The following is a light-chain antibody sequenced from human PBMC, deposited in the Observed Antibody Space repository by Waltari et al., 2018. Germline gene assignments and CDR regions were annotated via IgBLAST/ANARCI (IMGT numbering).Light chain of an antibody. CDR2: GAS. CDR3: QHCVRLPVT. V-gene: IGKV3-20*01. Sequence: EIVLTQSPSTLSLSPGERATLSCRASQSVGRSLAWYQQKPGQAPRLLIYGASNRATGIPDRFSGSGSGTDFSLTISRLEPEDFSVYYCQHCVRLPVTFGQGTRVEIK. J-gene: IGKJ1*01. CDR1: QSVGRS.